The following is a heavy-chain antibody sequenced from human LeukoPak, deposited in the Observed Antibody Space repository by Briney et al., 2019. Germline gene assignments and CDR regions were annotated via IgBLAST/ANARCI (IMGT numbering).Heavy chain of an antibody. CDR3: ARDGWFGEPNTSYYYYMDV. CDR2: IYTSGST. J-gene: IGHJ6*03. CDR1: GGSISSGSYY. Sequence: SETLSLTCTVSGGSISSGSYYWSWIRQPAGKGLEWIGRIYTSGSTNYNPSLKSRVTISVDTSKNQFSLKLSSVTAADTAVYYCARDGWFGEPNTSYYYYMDVGGKGTTVTISS. D-gene: IGHD3-10*01. V-gene: IGHV4-61*02.